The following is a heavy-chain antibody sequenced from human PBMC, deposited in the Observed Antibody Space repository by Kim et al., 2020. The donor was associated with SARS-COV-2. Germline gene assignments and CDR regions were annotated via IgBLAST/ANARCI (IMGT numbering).Heavy chain of an antibody. CDR3: ARDPDYGGGGMDV. D-gene: IGHD4-17*01. Sequence: SETLSLTCTVSGGSISSYYWSWIRQPPGKGLEWIGYIYYSGSTNYNPSLKSRVTISVDTSKNQFSLKLSSVTAADTAVYYCARDPDYGGGGMDVWGQGTTVTVSS. J-gene: IGHJ6*02. CDR1: GGSISSYY. CDR2: IYYSGST. V-gene: IGHV4-59*13.